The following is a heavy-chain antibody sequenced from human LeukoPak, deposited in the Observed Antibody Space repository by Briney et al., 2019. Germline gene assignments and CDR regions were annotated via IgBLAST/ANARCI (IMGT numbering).Heavy chain of an antibody. J-gene: IGHJ3*02. CDR2: IFTSGIISGNT. CDR1: GGSTSSYY. Sequence: SETLSHTCTVSGGSTSSYYWSWIRQPPGKGLEWIGRIFTSGIISGNTNYNPSLESRVTMSVDASKNQFSLKLTSVTAADTAIYYCARDRYYYDTSAYYSAFETWGQGTMVTVSS. CDR3: ARDRYYYDTSAYYSAFET. V-gene: IGHV4-4*07. D-gene: IGHD3-22*01.